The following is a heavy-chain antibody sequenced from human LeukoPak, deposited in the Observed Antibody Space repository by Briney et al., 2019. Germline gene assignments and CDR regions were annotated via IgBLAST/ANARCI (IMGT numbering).Heavy chain of an antibody. J-gene: IGHJ4*02. CDR1: GFTFTTYW. CDR2: TNQDGSDK. V-gene: IGHV3-7*01. Sequence: GGSLRLSCAASGFTFTTYWMHWVRQAPGKGLEWVANTNQDGSDKYYVDSVKGRFTISRDNAKNSLYLQMNSLRAEDTAVYYCATNYDSSGYWGQGTLVTVSS. D-gene: IGHD3-22*01. CDR3: ATNYDSSGY.